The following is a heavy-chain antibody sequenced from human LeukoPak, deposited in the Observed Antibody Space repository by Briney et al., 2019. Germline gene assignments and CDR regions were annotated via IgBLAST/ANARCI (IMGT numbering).Heavy chain of an antibody. Sequence: PGGSLRLSCAASGFTFSSYSMNWVRQAPGKGLEWVSSISSSSSYIYYADSVKGRFTISRDNAKNSLYLQMNSLRAEDTAVYYCARLEGDSIAVGEGGFDYWGQGSLVTVSS. CDR3: ARLEGDSIAVGEGGFDY. V-gene: IGHV3-21*01. CDR2: ISSSSSYI. D-gene: IGHD6-19*01. J-gene: IGHJ4*02. CDR1: GFTFSSYS.